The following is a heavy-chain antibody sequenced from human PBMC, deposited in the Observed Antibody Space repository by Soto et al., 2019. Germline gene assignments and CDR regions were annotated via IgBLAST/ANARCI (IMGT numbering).Heavy chain of an antibody. Sequence: QVQLQESGPGLVKPSQTLSLTCTVSGGSISSGDYYWSWIRQPPGKGLEWLGVIYYSGRTDYNPSMKSRVTMSVDTSKIQFSLKLSSVTAADTAVYYCASLPTIPGGYFDYYYYGMDVWGKGTTVTVSS. CDR2: IYYSGRT. D-gene: IGHD3-9*01. V-gene: IGHV4-30-4*01. J-gene: IGHJ6*04. CDR3: ASLPTIPGGYFDYYYYGMDV. CDR1: GGSISSGDYY.